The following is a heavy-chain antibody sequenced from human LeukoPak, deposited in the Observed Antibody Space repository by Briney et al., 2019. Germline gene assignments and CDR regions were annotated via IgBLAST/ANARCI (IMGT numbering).Heavy chain of an antibody. CDR1: GGSISSGLYS. Sequence: SQTLSLTCDVSGGSISSGLYSWSWIRQPLGKGLEWIGYIYHTGSTYYNPSLKSRVTISVDTSKNQFSLKLSSVTAADTAVYYCARGVYSSSWYMSSGGFDYWGQGTLVTVSS. CDR2: IYHTGST. V-gene: IGHV4-30-2*01. D-gene: IGHD6-13*01. J-gene: IGHJ4*02. CDR3: ARGVYSSSWYMSSGGFDY.